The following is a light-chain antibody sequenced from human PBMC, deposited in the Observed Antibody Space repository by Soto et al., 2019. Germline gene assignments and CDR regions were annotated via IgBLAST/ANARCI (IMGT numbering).Light chain of an antibody. V-gene: IGKV3-20*01. CDR3: QMYGSSPPWT. Sequence: EIVLTQSPGTLSLSPGERATLSCRASQSLSSGYLAWYQQRPGQAPRLLIYGASSRATGIPDRFSGSGSGTDFTLTISRMEPADFAVYYCQMYGSSPPWTFGQGTKVEIK. J-gene: IGKJ1*01. CDR2: GAS. CDR1: QSLSSGY.